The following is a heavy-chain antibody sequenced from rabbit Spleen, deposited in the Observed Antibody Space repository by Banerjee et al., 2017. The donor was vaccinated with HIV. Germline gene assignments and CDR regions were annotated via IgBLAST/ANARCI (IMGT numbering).Heavy chain of an antibody. D-gene: IGHD4-2*01. CDR2: IDVAKDGTT. J-gene: IGHJ4*01. V-gene: IGHV1S40*01. CDR3: ARDAAGREDFNL. CDR1: PFTLSHSHH. Sequence: ALAECGGDPVMPVASLTLTRQPPPFTLSHSHHLVWVRQAPGKGLEWIACIDVAKDGTTYYTSWAKGRFTISKTSSTTVTLHMTSLTVADTATYFCARDAAGREDFNLWGPGTLVTVS.